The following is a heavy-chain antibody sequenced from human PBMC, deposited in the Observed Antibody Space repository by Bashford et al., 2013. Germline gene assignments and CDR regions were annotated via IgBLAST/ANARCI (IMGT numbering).Heavy chain of an antibody. J-gene: IGHJ6*02. Sequence: WIRQPPGKGLEWIGSIYYSGSTYYNPSLKSRVTISVDTSKNQFSLKLSSVTAADTAVYYCARHPLASGPYINYYGLDVWGQGTTVTVSS. CDR3: ARHPLASGPYINYYGLDV. CDR2: IYYSGST. D-gene: IGHD6-6*01. V-gene: IGHV4-39*01.